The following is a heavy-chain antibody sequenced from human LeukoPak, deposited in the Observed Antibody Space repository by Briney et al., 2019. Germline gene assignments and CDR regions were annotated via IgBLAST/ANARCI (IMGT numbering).Heavy chain of an antibody. J-gene: IGHJ3*02. D-gene: IGHD3-22*01. V-gene: IGHV3-20*04. Sequence: GGSLRLSRAASGFTFDDFGLSWVRQAPGRGLEWVSGINWSGNNIGYADAVKGRFTISRDNAKSSLFLQMNSLRAEDTAFYFCTKDRSGYYDGAFDIWGRGTMVTVSS. CDR2: INWSGNNI. CDR3: TKDRSGYYDGAFDI. CDR1: GFTFDDFG.